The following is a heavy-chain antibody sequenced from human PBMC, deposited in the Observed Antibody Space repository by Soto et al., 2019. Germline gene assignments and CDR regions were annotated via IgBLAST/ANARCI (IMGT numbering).Heavy chain of an antibody. Sequence: GGSLRLSCAASGFTFSRSWMSWVRQAPGKGLEWVATIKHDGSDIYYVDSVKGRFAISRDNAQSSLYLQMNNLRAEDTAVYYCARDHVLVGASEYLDYWGRGTLVTVSS. J-gene: IGHJ4*02. V-gene: IGHV3-7*03. CDR1: GFTFSRSW. CDR2: IKHDGSDI. D-gene: IGHD1-26*01. CDR3: ARDHVLVGASEYLDY.